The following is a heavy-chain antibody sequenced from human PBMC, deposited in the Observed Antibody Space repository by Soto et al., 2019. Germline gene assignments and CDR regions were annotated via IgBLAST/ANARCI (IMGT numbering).Heavy chain of an antibody. CDR1: GFTFSSYA. J-gene: IGHJ4*02. D-gene: IGHD2-2*01. CDR2: ISGSGGST. V-gene: IGHV3-23*01. Sequence: GGSLRLSCAASGFTFSSYAMSWVRQAPGKGLEWVSAISGSGGSTYYADSVKGRFTISRDNSKNTLYLQMNSLRAEDTAVYYCAKASRKVVVPAANVKHPLDYWGQGTLVTVSS. CDR3: AKASRKVVVPAANVKHPLDY.